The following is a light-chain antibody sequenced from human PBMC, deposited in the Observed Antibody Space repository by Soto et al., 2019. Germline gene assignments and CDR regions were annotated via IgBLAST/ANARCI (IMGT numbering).Light chain of an antibody. CDR3: CSYAVTFYV. CDR1: SFDIGDFYF. CDR2: DVS. V-gene: IGLV2-8*01. J-gene: IGLJ1*01. Sequence: QSSLTQPASSSGAPGQSITISCTAASFDIGDFYFVSWYQQHPGKAPKLMIYDVSERPSGVPDRFSGSKSGNTASLTISGLQAEDEADYYCCSYAVTFYVFGTGTNVTVL.